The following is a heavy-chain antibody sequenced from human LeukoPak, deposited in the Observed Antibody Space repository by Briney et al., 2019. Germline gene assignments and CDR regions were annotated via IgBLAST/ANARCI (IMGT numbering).Heavy chain of an antibody. D-gene: IGHD2/OR15-2a*01. Sequence: GGSLRLSCVASGFSFSNHGMTWVRQAPGKGPEWVADINHDGAATNHADSVKDRFTVSRDNSKNTLFLQMNSLRDEDTAMYYCAIDNGASWENTYYDWGQGTLVTVSS. CDR1: GFSFSNHG. CDR3: AIDNGASWENTYYD. J-gene: IGHJ4*02. CDR2: INHDGAAT. V-gene: IGHV3-23*01.